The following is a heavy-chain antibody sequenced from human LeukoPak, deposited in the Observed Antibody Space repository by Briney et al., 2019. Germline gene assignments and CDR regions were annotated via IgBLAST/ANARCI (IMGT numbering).Heavy chain of an antibody. CDR3: ARGRIVLLPAAGNWFDP. Sequence: SETLSLTCTVSGGSISSSSYYWGWIRQPPGKGLEWIGSIYYSGSTYYNPSLKTRVTISVDTSKNQFSLKMNSVTAADTAVYYCARGRIVLLPAAGNWFDPWGQGTLVTVSS. CDR2: IYYSGST. D-gene: IGHD2-2*01. J-gene: IGHJ5*02. CDR1: GGSISSSSYY. V-gene: IGHV4-39*07.